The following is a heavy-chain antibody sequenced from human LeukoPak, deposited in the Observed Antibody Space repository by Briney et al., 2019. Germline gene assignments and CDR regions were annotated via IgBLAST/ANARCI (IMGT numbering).Heavy chain of an antibody. CDR1: GGSFSGYY. J-gene: IGHJ4*02. D-gene: IGHD3-10*01. V-gene: IGHV4-34*01. CDR3: ARDTEFGELLFGY. CDR2: INHSGST. Sequence: ASETLSLTCAVYGGSFSGYYWSWIRQPPGKGLEWIGEINHSGSTNYNPSLKSRVTISVDTSKNQFSLKLSSVTAADTAVYYCARDTEFGELLFGYWGQGTLVTVSS.